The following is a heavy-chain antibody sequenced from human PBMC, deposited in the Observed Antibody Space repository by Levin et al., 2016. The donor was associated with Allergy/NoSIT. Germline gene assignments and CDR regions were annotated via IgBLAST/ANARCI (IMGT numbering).Heavy chain of an antibody. D-gene: IGHD2-2*01. CDR2: IYYTGGST. CDR1: GGSISHYH. J-gene: IGHJ6*02. CDR3: ARAAVPDPAYFFYHYGMDV. Sequence: SETLSLTCTVSGGSISHYHWNWVRQSPGKGLEWIGKIYYTGGSTNYNPSLKSRVTISVDPSKNQVSLKLSSVTAADTAVYYCARAAVPDPAYFFYHYGMDVWGQGTTVTVSS. V-gene: IGHV4-59*01.